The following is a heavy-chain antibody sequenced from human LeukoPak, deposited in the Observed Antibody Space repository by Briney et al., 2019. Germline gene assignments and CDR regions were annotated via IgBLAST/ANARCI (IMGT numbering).Heavy chain of an antibody. Sequence: GRSLRLSCTASGFTFGDYAMSWVRQAPGKGLEWVGFIRSKAYGGTTEYAASVKGRFTISRDDSKSIAYLQMNSLRAEDTAVYHCAKDPTSGWPGDAFDIWGQGTMVTVSS. V-gene: IGHV3-49*04. CDR3: AKDPTSGWPGDAFDI. J-gene: IGHJ3*02. CDR1: GFTFGDYA. D-gene: IGHD6-19*01. CDR2: IRSKAYGGTT.